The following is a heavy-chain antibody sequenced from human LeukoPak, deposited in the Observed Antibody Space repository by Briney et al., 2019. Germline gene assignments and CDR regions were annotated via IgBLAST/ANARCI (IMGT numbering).Heavy chain of an antibody. CDR3: ARYYDRTGFDY. V-gene: IGHV4-59*08. CDR2: IYYSGST. Sequence: SETLSLTCTVSNGSVRSYYWSWVRQSPGKGLEWIGYIYYSGSTNYNPSLKSRVTISIHTSRNQFSLMLSSVTAADTAMYYCARYYDRTGFDYWGQGTLVTVSS. D-gene: IGHD3-16*01. J-gene: IGHJ4*02. CDR1: NGSVRSYY.